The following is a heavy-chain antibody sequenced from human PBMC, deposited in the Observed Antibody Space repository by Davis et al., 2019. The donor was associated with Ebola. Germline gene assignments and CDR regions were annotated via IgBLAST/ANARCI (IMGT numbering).Heavy chain of an antibody. CDR1: GGSFSGYY. J-gene: IGHJ4*02. V-gene: IGHV4-34*01. Sequence: SETLSLTCAVYGGSFSGYYWSWIRQPPGKGLEWIGEINHSGSTNYNPSLKSRVTMSADTSKNQVSLKLSSVAAAETALYYCARLISTYSSTWWDYWGQGTLVTVSS. CDR3: ARLISTYSSTWWDY. D-gene: IGHD6-13*01. CDR2: INHSGST.